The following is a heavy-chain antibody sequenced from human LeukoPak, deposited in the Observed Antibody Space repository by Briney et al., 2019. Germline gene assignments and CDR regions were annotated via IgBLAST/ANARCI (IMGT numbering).Heavy chain of an antibody. CDR1: GFTFGKYW. Sequence: PGGSLRLSCVASGFTFGKYWMSWVRQAPGKGLEWVANIKLDGSEKDYVDSVKGRFTISRDNTKNSLYLQMNSLRVEDTAVYYCARAVSNWFDPWGQGTLVTVSS. CDR3: ARAVSNWFDP. V-gene: IGHV3-7*03. D-gene: IGHD3-10*01. CDR2: IKLDGSEK. J-gene: IGHJ5*02.